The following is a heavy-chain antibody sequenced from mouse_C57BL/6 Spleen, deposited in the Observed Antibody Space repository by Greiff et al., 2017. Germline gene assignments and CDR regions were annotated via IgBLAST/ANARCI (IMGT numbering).Heavy chain of an antibody. CDR3: ARHYYGSSPSWFAY. D-gene: IGHD1-1*01. CDR2: IDPSDSYT. J-gene: IGHJ3*01. Sequence: QVQLKQPGAELVKPGASVKLSCKASGYTFTSYWMQWVKQRPGQGLEWIGEIDPSDSYTNYNQKFKGKATLTVDTSSSTAYMQLSSLTSEDSAVYYCARHYYGSSPSWFAYWGQGTLVTVSA. CDR1: GYTFTSYW. V-gene: IGHV1-50*01.